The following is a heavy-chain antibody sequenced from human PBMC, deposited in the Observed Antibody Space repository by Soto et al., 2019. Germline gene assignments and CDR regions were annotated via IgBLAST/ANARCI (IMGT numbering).Heavy chain of an antibody. V-gene: IGHV3-30*18. D-gene: IGHD2-15*01. CDR2: ISYDGSNK. CDR1: GFTFSSYG. Sequence: GGSLRLSCAASGFTFSSYGMHWVRQAPGKGLEWVAVISYDGSNKCYADSVKGRFTISRDNSKNTLYLQMNSLRAEDTAVYYCAKSVVVESGWFDPWGQGTLVTVS. CDR3: AKSVVVESGWFDP. J-gene: IGHJ5*02.